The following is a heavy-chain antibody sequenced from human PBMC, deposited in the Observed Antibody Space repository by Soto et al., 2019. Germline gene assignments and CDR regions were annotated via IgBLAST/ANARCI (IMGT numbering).Heavy chain of an antibody. CDR1: GFTFSSYW. CDR2: INSDGSRT. Sequence: EVQLVESGGGLVQPGGSLRLSCAASGFTFSSYWMHWVRQAPGKGLVWVSCINSDGSRTTYADSVKGRFTISRDNAKNMLHLQMTSLRAEDTAVYYCARALTYYYDIDYWGQGALVTVSS. V-gene: IGHV3-74*01. J-gene: IGHJ4*02. CDR3: ARALTYYYDIDY. D-gene: IGHD3-22*01.